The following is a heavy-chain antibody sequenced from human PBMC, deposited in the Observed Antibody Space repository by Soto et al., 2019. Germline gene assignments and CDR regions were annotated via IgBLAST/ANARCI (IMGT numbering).Heavy chain of an antibody. D-gene: IGHD6-19*01. J-gene: IGHJ6*02. CDR1: DVSVRSGDNY. Sequence: TLSRTRAGSDVSVRSGDNYGSWILRPPAKCLEWIGYMSYSGNNYYDPSLKTRVTISVDQCKKQLSLKLTSVADADKAVYYCAREAGNYYYASAMDVWGQGTTVTVSS. CDR2: MSYSGNN. V-gene: IGHV4-30-4*01. CDR3: AREAGNYYYASAMDV.